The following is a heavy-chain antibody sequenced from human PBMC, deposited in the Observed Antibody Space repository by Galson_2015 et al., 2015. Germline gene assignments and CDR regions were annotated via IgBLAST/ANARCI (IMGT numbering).Heavy chain of an antibody. CDR2: ISYDGSNK. J-gene: IGHJ4*02. D-gene: IGHD1-26*01. CDR3: AGLGPGELRHYFDY. Sequence: SLRLSCAASGFTFSSYAMHWVRQAPGKGLEWVAVISYDGSNKYYADSVKGRFTISRDNSKNTLYLQMNSLRAEDTAVYYCAGLGPGELRHYFDYWGQGTLVTVSS. CDR1: GFTFSSYA. V-gene: IGHV3-30-3*01.